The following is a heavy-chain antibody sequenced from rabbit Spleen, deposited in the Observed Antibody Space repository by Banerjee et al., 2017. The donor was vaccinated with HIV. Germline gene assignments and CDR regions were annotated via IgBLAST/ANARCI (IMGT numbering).Heavy chain of an antibody. J-gene: IGHJ6*01. Sequence: QSLEESGGDLVKPGASLTLTCTASGIDFSSVYYMCWVRQAPGKGLEWIGCIYTGSSGSTYYANWAKGRFTISKTSSTTVTLQMTSLTVADTATYFCARDTSSSFSSYGMDLWGQGTLVTVS. D-gene: IGHD1-1*01. CDR2: IYTGSSGST. CDR1: GIDFSSVYY. CDR3: ARDTSSSFSSYGMDL. V-gene: IGHV1S40*01.